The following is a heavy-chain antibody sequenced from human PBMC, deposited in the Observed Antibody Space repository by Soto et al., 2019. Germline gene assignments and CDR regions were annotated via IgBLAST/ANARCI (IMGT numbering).Heavy chain of an antibody. D-gene: IGHD4-17*01. Sequence: EVQLVESGGDLVQPGGSLRLSCAASGITFSSHAMNWVRQAPGKGLEWVGSIRATGVTYYADSVKGRFIISRANAKDSLLLQMDILRVEDTAVHYGLYGDDNWGQGTLVTVSS. CDR3: LYGDDN. CDR1: GITFSSHA. J-gene: IGHJ4*02. CDR2: IRATGVT. V-gene: IGHV3-48*01.